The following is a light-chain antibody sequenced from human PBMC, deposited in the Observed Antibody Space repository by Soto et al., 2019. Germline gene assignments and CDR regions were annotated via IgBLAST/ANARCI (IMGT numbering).Light chain of an antibody. J-gene: IGKJ5*01. CDR1: QRVANY. CDR3: QQRTNWPSST. Sequence: EIVLTQSPATLSLSPGERATLSCRASQRVANYLAWYQQKPGQAPRLLIHDASNRATGIPARFSGSGSGTDFSLTISSLEPEDFAVYYCQQRTNWPSSTFGQGTRLEIK. V-gene: IGKV3-11*01. CDR2: DAS.